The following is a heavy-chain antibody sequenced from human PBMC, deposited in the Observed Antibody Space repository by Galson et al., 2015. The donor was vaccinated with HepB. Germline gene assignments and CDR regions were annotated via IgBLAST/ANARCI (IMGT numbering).Heavy chain of an antibody. J-gene: IGHJ2*01. CDR2: ISSSGSTI. V-gene: IGHV3-11*01. D-gene: IGHD3-22*01. CDR1: GFTFSDYY. Sequence: SLRLSCAASGFTFSDYYMSWIRQAPGKGLEWVSYISSSGSTIYYADSVKGRFTISRDNAKNSLYLQMNSLRAEDTAVYYCARVRSDYYDSSGYSRGRETYWYFDLWGRGTLVTVSS. CDR3: ARVRSDYYDSSGYSRGRETYWYFDL.